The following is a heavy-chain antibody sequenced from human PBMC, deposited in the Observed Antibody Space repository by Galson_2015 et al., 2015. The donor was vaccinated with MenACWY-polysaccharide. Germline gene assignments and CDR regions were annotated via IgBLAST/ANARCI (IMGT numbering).Heavy chain of an antibody. CDR1: GFTFSTYS. V-gene: IGHV3-7*01. CDR3: ARGHYGMDV. Sequence: SLRLSCAASGFTFSTYSMTWVRQAPGKGLECVANIKKDGSEKYYVDSVKGRFTISRDNALYLQMNSLRAEDTAVYFCARGHYGMDVWGQGTTVTVSS. CDR2: IKKDGSEK. J-gene: IGHJ6*02.